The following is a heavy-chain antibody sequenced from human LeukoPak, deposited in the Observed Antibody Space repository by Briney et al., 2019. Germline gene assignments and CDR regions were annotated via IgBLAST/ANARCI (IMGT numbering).Heavy chain of an antibody. CDR1: GFDFSSNW. D-gene: IGHD3-3*01. V-gene: IGHV3-74*01. CDR3: AKDHYWSIDY. CDR2: IKADGIST. Sequence: GGSLRLSCAASGFDFSSNWMHWVRHAPGQGLVWVSRIKADGISTNYADSVKGRFTISRDIAKNTLYLQMNSLRAEDTGVYYCAKDHYWSIDYWGRGTLVTVSS. J-gene: IGHJ4*02.